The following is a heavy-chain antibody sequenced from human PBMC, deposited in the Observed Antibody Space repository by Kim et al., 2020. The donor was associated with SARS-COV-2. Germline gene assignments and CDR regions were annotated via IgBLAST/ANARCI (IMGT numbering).Heavy chain of an antibody. CDR3: ARPHDYSNYWDY. J-gene: IGHJ4*02. D-gene: IGHD4-4*01. Sequence: SSASLQGQVTISADKAISTAYLQWSSLKAADTAMYYCARPHDYSNYWDYWGQGTLVTVSS. V-gene: IGHV5-51*01.